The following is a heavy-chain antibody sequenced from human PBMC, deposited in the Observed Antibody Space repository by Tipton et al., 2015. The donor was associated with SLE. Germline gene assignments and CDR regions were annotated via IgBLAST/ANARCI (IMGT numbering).Heavy chain of an antibody. CDR1: GYTFTGYY. Sequence: QSGPEVKKPGASVKVSCKASGYTFTGYYMHWVRQAPGQGLEWMGWINPNSGGTNYALKFQGWVPMTRDTSISTAYMELSRLRSDDTAVYYCAGGGLAAAGRFDSWGQGTLVTVSS. CDR3: AGGGLAAAGRFDS. J-gene: IGHJ4*02. D-gene: IGHD6-13*01. V-gene: IGHV1-2*04. CDR2: INPNSGGT.